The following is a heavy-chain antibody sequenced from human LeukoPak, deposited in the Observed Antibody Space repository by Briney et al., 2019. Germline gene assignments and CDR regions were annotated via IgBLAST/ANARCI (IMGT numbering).Heavy chain of an antibody. D-gene: IGHD5-18*01. J-gene: IGHJ4*02. V-gene: IGHV3-23*01. CDR3: AKRIQSAMATGY. Sequence: PGGSLRLSCAASGFTFSNSALSWVRQAPGKGLEWVSDISGSGGCTYYADSVKGRFTISRDNSKNTLYLQMNSLRAEDTAVYYCAKRIQSAMATGYWGQGTLVTVSS. CDR2: ISGSGGCT. CDR1: GFTFSNSA.